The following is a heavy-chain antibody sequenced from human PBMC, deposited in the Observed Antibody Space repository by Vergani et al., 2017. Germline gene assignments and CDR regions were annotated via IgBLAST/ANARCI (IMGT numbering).Heavy chain of an antibody. CDR3: ARVPPAAENYYYYGMDV. CDR2: IIPILGIA. Sequence: QVQLVQSGAEVKKPGSSVKVSCKASGGTFNNCAISWVRQAPGQGREWMGRIIPILGIANYAQKFQGRVTITADKSTSTAYMELSSLRSEDTAVYYCARVPPAAENYYYYGMDVWGQGTTVTVSS. V-gene: IGHV1-69*04. D-gene: IGHD2-2*01. J-gene: IGHJ6*02. CDR1: GGTFNNCA.